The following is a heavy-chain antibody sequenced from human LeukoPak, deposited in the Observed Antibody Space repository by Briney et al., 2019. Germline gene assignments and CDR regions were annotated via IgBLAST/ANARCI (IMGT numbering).Heavy chain of an antibody. D-gene: IGHD2-21*01. CDR1: GYTFTSYD. V-gene: IGHV1-8*01. CDR2: MNPDSGNT. Sequence: ASVKVSCKASGYTFTSYDINWVRQATGQGPEWMGWMNPDSGNTGYAQKFQGRVTMTRNTSIRTAYMELSSLTSEDTAVYYCARRGVVVNYYFYGLDVWGQGATVTVSS. J-gene: IGHJ6*02. CDR3: ARRGVVVNYYFYGLDV.